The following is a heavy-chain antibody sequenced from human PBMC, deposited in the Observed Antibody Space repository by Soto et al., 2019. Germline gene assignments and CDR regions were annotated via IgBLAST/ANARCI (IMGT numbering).Heavy chain of an antibody. CDR2: IHYRGST. V-gene: IGHV4-39*01. CDR3: SRHATPGVSSPFSF. CDR1: GDSISSSLHY. D-gene: IGHD2-8*01. Sequence: PSETLSLTCTVSGDSISSSLHYWAWIRQSPGKGLEWIGSIHYRGSTYYTPSLTSRATISLDTSKNHVSLQLTSVPAADTARYFCSRHATPGVSSPFSFWGQGTPVTVSS. J-gene: IGHJ1*01.